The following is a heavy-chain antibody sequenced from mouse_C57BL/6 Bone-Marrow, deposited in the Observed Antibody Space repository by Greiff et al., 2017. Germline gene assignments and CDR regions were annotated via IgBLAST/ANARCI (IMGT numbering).Heavy chain of an antibody. CDR3: TTQFYYYGSSQFAG. D-gene: IGHD1-1*01. V-gene: IGHV14-1*01. J-gene: IGHJ3*01. CDR2: IDPEDGDT. Sequence: VQLQQSGAELVRPGASVKLSCTASGFTITDYYMPWVKQRPEQGLEWIGRIDPEDGDTEYAPKFQGKATMTADTSSNTAYLQLSSLASEDTAVYYCTTQFYYYGSSQFAGWGTGTLVTVSA. CDR1: GFTITDYY.